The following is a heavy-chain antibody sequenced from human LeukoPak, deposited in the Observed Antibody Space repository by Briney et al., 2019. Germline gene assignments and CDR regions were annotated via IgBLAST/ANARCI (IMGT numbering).Heavy chain of an antibody. Sequence: GGSLRLSCAASGFTFSDYYMSWIRQAPGKGLEWVSGISWNSGSIGYADSVKGRFTISRDSAKNSLYLQMNSLRAEDTALYYCAKALPPNYYYGMDVWGQGTTVTVSS. V-gene: IGHV3-9*01. CDR1: GFTFSDYY. CDR2: ISWNSGSI. J-gene: IGHJ6*02. CDR3: AKALPPNYYYGMDV.